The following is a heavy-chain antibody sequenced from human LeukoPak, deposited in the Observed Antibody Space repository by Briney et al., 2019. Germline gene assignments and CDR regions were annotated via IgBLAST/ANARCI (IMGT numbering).Heavy chain of an antibody. Sequence: PSETLSLTCTVSGGSISSYYWSWIRQPPGKGLEWIGYIYYSGSTNYNPSLKSRVTISVDTSKNQFSLKLSSVTAADTAVYYCARGSPGIAVDLVFDPWGQGTLVTVSS. D-gene: IGHD6-19*01. CDR3: ARGSPGIAVDLVFDP. CDR2: IYYSGST. CDR1: GGSISSYY. V-gene: IGHV4-59*01. J-gene: IGHJ5*02.